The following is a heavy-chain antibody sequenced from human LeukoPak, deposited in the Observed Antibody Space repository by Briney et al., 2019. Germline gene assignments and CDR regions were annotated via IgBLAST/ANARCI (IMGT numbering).Heavy chain of an antibody. Sequence: GSLRLSCAATGFTFSSYAMSWVRQAPGKGLEWVSAISGSGGSTYYADSVKGRFTISRDNSKNTLYLQMNSLRAEDTAVYYCAKGASGYDSYYYYGMDVWGQGTTVTVSS. J-gene: IGHJ6*02. CDR3: AKGASGYDSYYYYGMDV. V-gene: IGHV3-23*01. CDR2: ISGSGGST. CDR1: GFTFSSYA. D-gene: IGHD5-12*01.